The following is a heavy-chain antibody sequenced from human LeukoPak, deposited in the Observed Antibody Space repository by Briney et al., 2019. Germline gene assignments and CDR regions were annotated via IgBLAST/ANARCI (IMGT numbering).Heavy chain of an antibody. CDR3: ARAKVFDAEYFQH. CDR1: GFTFSSYS. D-gene: IGHD3-10*02. CDR2: ISSSSSYI. J-gene: IGHJ1*01. Sequence: PGGSLRLSCAASGFTFSSYSMNWVRQAPGKGLEWVSSISSSSSYIYYADPVKGRFTISRDNAKNSLYLQMNSLRAEDTAVYYCARAKVFDAEYFQHWGQGTLVTVSS. V-gene: IGHV3-21*01.